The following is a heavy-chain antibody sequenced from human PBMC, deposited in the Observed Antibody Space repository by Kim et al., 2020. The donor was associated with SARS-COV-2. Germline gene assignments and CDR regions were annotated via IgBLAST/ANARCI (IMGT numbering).Heavy chain of an antibody. J-gene: IGHJ3*02. CDR1: GGSISSSSYY. CDR3: ARQKGSRSITMIVVVPKGGLDAFDI. D-gene: IGHD3-22*01. V-gene: IGHV4-39*01. Sequence: SETLSLTCTVSGGSISSSSYYWGWIRQPPGKGLEWIGSIYYSGSTYYNPSLKSRVTISVDTSKNQFSLKLSSVTAADTAVYYCARQKGSRSITMIVVVPKGGLDAFDIWGQGTMVTVSS. CDR2: IYYSGST.